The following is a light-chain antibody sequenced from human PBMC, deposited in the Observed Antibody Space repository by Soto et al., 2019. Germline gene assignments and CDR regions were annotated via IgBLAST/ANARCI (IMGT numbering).Light chain of an antibody. CDR1: SSNLGAGYG. J-gene: IGLJ2*01. Sequence: QSVLTQPPSVSGAPGQRVTISCSGTSSNLGAGYGVHWYRQLPGRVPKLLIFGNSNRPSGVPDRFSGSKSGTSASLAITGLQAEDEADYYCQSCDTSLTAPIFGGGTKLTVL. V-gene: IGLV1-40*01. CDR3: QSCDTSLTAPI. CDR2: GNS.